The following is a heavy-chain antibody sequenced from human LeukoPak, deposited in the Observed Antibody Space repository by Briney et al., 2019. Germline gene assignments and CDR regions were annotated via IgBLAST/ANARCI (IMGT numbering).Heavy chain of an antibody. Sequence: SETLSLTCTVSGGSISRYNSSWVRQPPGKGLEWVGHIYYSGSTNYNPSLKSRVTISVDTSKNQFSLKLSSVTAADTAVYYCARGDYGDYYYYYMDVWGKGTTVTVSS. V-gene: IGHV4-59*01. D-gene: IGHD4-17*01. CDR3: ARGDYGDYYYYYMDV. J-gene: IGHJ6*03. CDR1: GGSISRYN. CDR2: IYYSGST.